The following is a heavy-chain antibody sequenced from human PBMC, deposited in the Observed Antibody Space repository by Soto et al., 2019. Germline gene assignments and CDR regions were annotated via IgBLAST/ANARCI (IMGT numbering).Heavy chain of an antibody. CDR1: GYTFTSYY. CDR3: ATHLKRGYYYYYMDV. CDR2: INPSGGST. V-gene: IGHV1-46*03. D-gene: IGHD3-10*01. J-gene: IGHJ6*03. Sequence: ASVKVSCKASGYTFTSYYMHWVRQAPGQGLEWMGIINPSGGSTSYAQKFQGRVTMTRDTSTSTVYMELSSLRSEDTAVYYCATHLKRGYYYYYMDVWGKGTTVTVSS.